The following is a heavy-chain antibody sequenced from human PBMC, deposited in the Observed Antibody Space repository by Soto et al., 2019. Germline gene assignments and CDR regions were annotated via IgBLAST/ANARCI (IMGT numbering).Heavy chain of an antibody. Sequence: PSETLSLTCTVSGGSISSGGYYWSWIRQHPGKGLEWIGYIYYSGSTYYNPSLKSRVTISVDTSKNQFSLKLSSVTAADTAVYYCARDGGLSTVTTPYYYYGMDVWGQGTTVTVSS. J-gene: IGHJ6*02. V-gene: IGHV4-31*03. CDR3: ARDGGLSTVTTPYYYYGMDV. CDR1: GGSISSGGYY. CDR2: IYYSGST. D-gene: IGHD4-17*01.